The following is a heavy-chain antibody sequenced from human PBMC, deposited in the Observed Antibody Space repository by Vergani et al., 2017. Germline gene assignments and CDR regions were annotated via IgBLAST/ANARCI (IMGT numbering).Heavy chain of an antibody. CDR1: GFTFNSYS. CDR2: IRSDESRR. V-gene: IGHV3-30*02. Sequence: QVQLVESGGGVVQPGGSLRLSCAASGFTFNSYSMHWVRQAPAKGLEWVASIRSDESRRYYGDSMEGPFTISRDNSKNTLYLQMKSLRPEDTAVYYCAKEGGGYCSGGTCYPEYWGQGTLVIVSS. J-gene: IGHJ4*02. D-gene: IGHD2-15*01. CDR3: AKEGGGYCSGGTCYPEY.